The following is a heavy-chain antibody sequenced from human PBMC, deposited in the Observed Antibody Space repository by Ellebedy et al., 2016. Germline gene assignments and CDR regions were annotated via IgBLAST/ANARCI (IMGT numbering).Heavy chain of an antibody. V-gene: IGHV3-23*01. CDR1: GFTFSSYA. CDR3: VTPGGYVGAFDQ. J-gene: IGHJ4*02. Sequence: GESLKISCAASGFTFSSYAMSWVRQAPGKGLEWVSAISGSGGSTYYADSVKGRFTISRDNSKNTLLLQMNSLRVEDTAVYYCVTPGGYVGAFDQWGQGTLVIVSS. D-gene: IGHD6-13*01. CDR2: ISGSGGST.